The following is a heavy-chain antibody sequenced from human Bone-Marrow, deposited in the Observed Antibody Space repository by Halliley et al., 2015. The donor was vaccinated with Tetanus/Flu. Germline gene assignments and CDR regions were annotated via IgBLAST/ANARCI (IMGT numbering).Heavy chain of an antibody. D-gene: IGHD3-3*01. Sequence: KSLEWIGYIYSGGNTNYTPSLKSRVAISVDTSKSQFSLTLTSLTAADTAVYFCARAGGPYYDLDFWGQGTLVTVSS. CDR2: IYSGGNT. J-gene: IGHJ4*02. V-gene: IGHV4-59*01. CDR3: ARAGGPYYDLDF.